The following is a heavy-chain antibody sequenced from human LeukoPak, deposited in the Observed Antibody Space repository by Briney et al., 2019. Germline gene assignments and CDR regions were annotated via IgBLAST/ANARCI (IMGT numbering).Heavy chain of an antibody. J-gene: IGHJ4*02. D-gene: IGHD3-16*01. CDR2: IYTSGST. Sequence: SETLSLTCTVSGGSISSSSYYWSWIRQPAGKGLEWIGRIYTSGSTNYNPSLKSRVTMSVDTSKNQFSLKLSSVTAADTAVYYCGRGGAIDYWGQGTLVTVSS. V-gene: IGHV4-61*02. CDR3: GRGGAIDY. CDR1: GGSISSSSYY.